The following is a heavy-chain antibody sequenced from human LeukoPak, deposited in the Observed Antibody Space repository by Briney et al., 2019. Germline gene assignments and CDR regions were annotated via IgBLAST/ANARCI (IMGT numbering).Heavy chain of an antibody. CDR3: ARDGLLMVRGVRNGFDP. CDR1: GYTFTSYD. D-gene: IGHD3-10*01. Sequence: ASVKVSCKASGYTFTSYDINWVRQATGQGLEWMGWMNPNSGNTGYAQKFQGRVTITRNTSISTAYMELSSLRSEDTAVYYCARDGLLMVRGVRNGFDPWGQGTLVTVSS. V-gene: IGHV1-8*03. J-gene: IGHJ5*02. CDR2: MNPNSGNT.